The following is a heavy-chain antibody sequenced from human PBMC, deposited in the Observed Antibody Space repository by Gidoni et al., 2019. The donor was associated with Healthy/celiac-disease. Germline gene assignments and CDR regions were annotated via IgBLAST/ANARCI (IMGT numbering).Heavy chain of an antibody. CDR2: ISYDGSNK. CDR1: GFTFSSYG. Sequence: QLQLVEPGGGVFQPGRSLRLSCEAYGFTFSSYGMHWVRQAPGTGLAWVAVISYDGSNKYYADSVKGQFTISRDNSKNALYLQMNSLRAEDTAVYYSAKDRIAADRSRYYYYYYMDVWGKGTTVTVSS. D-gene: IGHD6-13*01. J-gene: IGHJ6*03. V-gene: IGHV3-30*18. CDR3: AKDRIAADRSRYYYYYYMDV.